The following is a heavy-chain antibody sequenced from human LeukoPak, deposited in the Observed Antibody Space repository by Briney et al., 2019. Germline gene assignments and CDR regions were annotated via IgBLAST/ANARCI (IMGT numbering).Heavy chain of an antibody. Sequence: PSESLRLSCAASECTFSNYAMSWIRQAPGKGLEWVAAINGNGIDTYYASPVKGRFTISRDNSKNTLYLQMSSLRAEDTAVYYWAKGVDGYCSGSSCHAYDCWGQGTLVTVSS. CDR3: AKGVDGYCSGSSCHAYDC. D-gene: IGHD2-15*01. CDR2: INGNGIDT. CDR1: ECTFSNYA. J-gene: IGHJ4*02. V-gene: IGHV3-23*01.